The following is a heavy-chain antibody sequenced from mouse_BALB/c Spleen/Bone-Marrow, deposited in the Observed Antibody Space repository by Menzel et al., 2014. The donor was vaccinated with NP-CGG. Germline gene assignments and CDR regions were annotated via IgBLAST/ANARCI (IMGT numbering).Heavy chain of an antibody. D-gene: IGHD2-14*01. V-gene: IGHV5-9*02. Sequence: DVQLQESGGGLVKPGGSLKLPCAASGLVFSSYDMYWVRQTPEKRLEWVATISSGGSYTYYPDSVKGRFTISRDNARNALYLQMNSLRSEDTALYYCARHVVEVRRASDYWGQGTSVTVSS. CDR1: GLVFSSYD. J-gene: IGHJ4*01. CDR2: ISSGGSYT. CDR3: ARHVVEVRRASDY.